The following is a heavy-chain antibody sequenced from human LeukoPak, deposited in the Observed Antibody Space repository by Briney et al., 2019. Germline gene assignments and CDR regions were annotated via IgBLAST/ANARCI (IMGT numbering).Heavy chain of an antibody. CDR2: IIPIFGTA. CDR1: GGTFSSYA. J-gene: IGHJ6*03. D-gene: IGHD5-18*01. V-gene: IGHV1-69*13. CDR3: ARSIQLWDRGWDYYYMDV. Sequence: SVKVSCKASGGTFSSYAISWVRQAPGQGLEWMGGIIPIFGTANYAQKLQGRVTITAAESTSSAYMELTSLRSEDTAVYVCARSIQLWDRGWDYYYMDVWGKGTTVTVSS.